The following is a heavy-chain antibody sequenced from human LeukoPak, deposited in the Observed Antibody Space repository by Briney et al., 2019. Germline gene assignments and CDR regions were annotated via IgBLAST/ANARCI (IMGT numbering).Heavy chain of an antibody. D-gene: IGHD2-2*01. V-gene: IGHV4-39*07. CDR1: GGSISSSSYY. J-gene: IGHJ5*02. Sequence: SETLSLTCTVSGGSISSSSYYWGWIRQPPGKGLEWIGSIYYSGSTNYNPSLKSRVTISVDTSKNQFSLKLSTVTAADTAVYYCARGHPGYSQRLYCSSTSCRPPQMPWFDPGGQGTLVTVSS. CDR3: ARGHPGYSQRLYCSSTSCRPPQMPWFDP. CDR2: IYYSGST.